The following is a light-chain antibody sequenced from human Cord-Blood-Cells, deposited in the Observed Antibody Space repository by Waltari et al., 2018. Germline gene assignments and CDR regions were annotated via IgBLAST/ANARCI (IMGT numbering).Light chain of an antibody. CDR2: AAS. Sequence: IQMTQPPSSLSAYVGDRLPITCRASQSISSSLNWYQQKPGKAPKLLIYAASSLESGVPSRFSGSGSGTDFTLTISSLQPEDFATYYCQQSYSTPLTFGGGTKVEIK. V-gene: IGKV1-39*01. CDR1: QSISSS. CDR3: QQSYSTPLT. J-gene: IGKJ4*01.